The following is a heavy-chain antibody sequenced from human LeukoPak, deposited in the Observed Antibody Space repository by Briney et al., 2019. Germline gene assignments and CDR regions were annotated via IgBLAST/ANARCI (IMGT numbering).Heavy chain of an antibody. J-gene: IGHJ4*02. CDR2: IRSKALYWPS. CDR3: VRESVRDYYFDY. CDR1: GFRFGGYA. D-gene: IGHD3-10*02. V-gene: IGHV3-49*04. Sequence: GGSLRLSCTGSGFRFGGYALSWVRQAPGKGLEWVGFIRSKALYWPSEYAAPVEGRFSISRDDSNNIAYLQMNSLKTDDTAVYFCVRESVRDYYFDYWGQGTLVTVSS.